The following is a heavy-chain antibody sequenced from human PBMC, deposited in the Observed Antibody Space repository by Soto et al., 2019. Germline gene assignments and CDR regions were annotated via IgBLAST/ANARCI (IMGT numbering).Heavy chain of an antibody. Sequence: SETLSLTCAISGDSIGNFCWTWIRQPAGKGLESVGRLSAYGRTNYSPSLQTRVTMSLDRSKNRSSLRPTSVSAADTAVYFCARGTRRYFDIWGRGTLVTVSS. J-gene: IGHJ2*01. CDR2: LSAYGRT. CDR3: ARGTRRYFDI. V-gene: IGHV4-4*07. CDR1: GDSIGNFC. D-gene: IGHD1-1*01.